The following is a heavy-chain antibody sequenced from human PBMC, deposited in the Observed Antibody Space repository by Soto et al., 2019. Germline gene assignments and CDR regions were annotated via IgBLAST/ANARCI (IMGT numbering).Heavy chain of an antibody. Sequence: QVQLVQSGAAVKKPGASVKVSCKASGYTFTDYYVHWVRQAPGQGLEWMGWINPNSGGTKSAQKFQGRFTMTRDTYISTAYTELSRLRSDDTAVYYCARRKGDNYDSSGYHYYFDYWGQGTLVTVSS. V-gene: IGHV1-2*02. CDR3: ARRKGDNYDSSGYHYYFDY. CDR1: GYTFTDYY. J-gene: IGHJ4*02. CDR2: INPNSGGT. D-gene: IGHD3-22*01.